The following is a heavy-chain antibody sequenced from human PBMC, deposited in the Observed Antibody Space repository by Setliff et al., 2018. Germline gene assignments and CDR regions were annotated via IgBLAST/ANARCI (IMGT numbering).Heavy chain of an antibody. D-gene: IGHD3-3*01. CDR1: GVSFSDYY. Sequence: SETLSLTCTVYGVSFSDYYWGWVRQSPGKGLDWIGEINHSGTTNYDPSLEGRISISVXXXXXXXXXXXXXVTAADMAVYYCRFWSGYYKNDYWAQGTLVTVSS. V-gene: IGHV4-34*01. CDR2: INHSGTT. J-gene: IGHJ4*02. CDR3: RFWSGYYKNDY.